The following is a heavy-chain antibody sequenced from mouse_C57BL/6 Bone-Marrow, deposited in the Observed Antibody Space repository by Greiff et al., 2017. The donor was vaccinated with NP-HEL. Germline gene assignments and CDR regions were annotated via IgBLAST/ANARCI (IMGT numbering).Heavy chain of an antibody. Sequence: VQLQQSGAELVKPGASVKISCKASGYEFSNYWMNWVKQRPGKGLEWIGQIYPGGGDTNYNGKFKDKATLTADKSSSTAYMQLKRLTSEDSAVYFCARGAYGGQGTLVTVSA. CDR1: GYEFSNYW. CDR2: IYPGGGDT. V-gene: IGHV1-80*01. CDR3: ARGAY. J-gene: IGHJ3*01.